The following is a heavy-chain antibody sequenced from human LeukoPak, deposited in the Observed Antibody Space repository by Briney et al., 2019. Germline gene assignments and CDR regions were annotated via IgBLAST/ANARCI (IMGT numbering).Heavy chain of an antibody. CDR1: GYTFTTYG. D-gene: IGHD3-16*02. CDR3: ARAPVEYDYVWGSYRYEGAFDI. J-gene: IGHJ3*02. CDR2: ISAYNGDT. Sequence: RASVKVSCETSGYTFTTYGVTWVRQAPRQGLEWMGWISAYNGDTNYAQKFQGRVTITADKSTSTAYMELSSLRSEDTAVYYCARAPVEYDYVWGSYRYEGAFDIWGQGTMVTVSS. V-gene: IGHV1-18*01.